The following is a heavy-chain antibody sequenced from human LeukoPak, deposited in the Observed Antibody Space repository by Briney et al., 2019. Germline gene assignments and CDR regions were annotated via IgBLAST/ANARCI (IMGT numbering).Heavy chain of an antibody. CDR3: ARGGFSHGFDI. CDR2: IKQDGSEK. J-gene: IGHJ3*02. Sequence: GGSLRLSCAASGFTFSRYWMSWVRQAPAKGLEWVANIKQDGSEKYYVDSVKGRFTISRDNAENTVYLQMNSLRVGDTAVYYCARGGFSHGFDIWGQGTVVTVSS. D-gene: IGHD3-22*01. CDR1: GFTFSRYW. V-gene: IGHV3-7*01.